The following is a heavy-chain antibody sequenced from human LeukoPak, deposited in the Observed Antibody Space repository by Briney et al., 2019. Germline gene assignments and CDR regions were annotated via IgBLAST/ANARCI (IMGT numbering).Heavy chain of an antibody. CDR2: ISTTSDYT. D-gene: IGHD6-13*01. Sequence: KAGGSLRLSCAASGFTFSSYSMNWVRQAPGKGLEWVSSISTTSDYTYYADSLKGRLTISRDNAKNSLYLQMNSLRAEDTAVYYCARGGIYSQGSDYWGQGTLVTVSS. V-gene: IGHV3-21*01. J-gene: IGHJ4*02. CDR3: ARGGIYSQGSDY. CDR1: GFTFSSYS.